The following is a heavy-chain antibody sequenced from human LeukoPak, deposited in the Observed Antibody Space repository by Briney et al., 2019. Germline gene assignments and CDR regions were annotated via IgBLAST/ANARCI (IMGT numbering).Heavy chain of an antibody. D-gene: IGHD4-17*01. CDR1: GGSISSYY. CDR3: ATTVTSGTGDY. CDR2: IYYSGST. Sequence: SETLSLTCTVSGGSISSYYWSWIRQPPGKGLEWIGYIYYSGSTNYNPSLKSRVTISVDTSKNQFSLKLSSVTAADTAVYYCATTVTSGTGDYWGQGTLVTVSS. V-gene: IGHV4-59*01. J-gene: IGHJ4*02.